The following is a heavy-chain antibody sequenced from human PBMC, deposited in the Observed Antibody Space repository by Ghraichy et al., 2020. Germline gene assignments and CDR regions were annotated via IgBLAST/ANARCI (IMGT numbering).Heavy chain of an antibody. J-gene: IGHJ4*02. CDR3: ASSQNHYHAY. CDR2: INEDGSET. V-gene: IGHV3-7*01. Sequence: LTCVASGFTFSRYWMTWVRQAPGKGLEWVANINEDGSETYYVDSVRGRFTISRDNTDKSLYLQMNSLRAEDTALYYCASSQNHYHAYWGQGTLVTVSS. D-gene: IGHD3-10*01. CDR1: GFTFSRYW.